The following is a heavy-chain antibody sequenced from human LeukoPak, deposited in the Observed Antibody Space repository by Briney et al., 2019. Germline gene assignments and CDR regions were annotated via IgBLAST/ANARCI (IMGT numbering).Heavy chain of an antibody. CDR2: ISWDGGST. Sequence: GGSLRLSCAASGFTFDDYAMHWIRQAPGKGLEWVSLISWDGGSTYYADSVKGRFTISRDNSKNSLFLQMNSLRAEDTALYFCAKDIRGSTSWYGLDYWGQGTLVTVSS. J-gene: IGHJ4*02. D-gene: IGHD6-13*01. CDR1: GFTFDDYA. V-gene: IGHV3-43D*03. CDR3: AKDIRGSTSWYGLDY.